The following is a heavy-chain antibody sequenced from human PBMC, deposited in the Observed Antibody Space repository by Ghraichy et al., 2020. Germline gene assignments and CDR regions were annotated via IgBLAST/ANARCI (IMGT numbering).Heavy chain of an antibody. Sequence: SVKVSCKASGGTFSSYAISWVRQAPGQGLEWMGGIIPIFGTANYAQKFQGRVTITADESTSTAYMELSSLRSEDTAVYYCARDRLLWFGAMFDPWGQGTLVTVSS. CDR2: IIPIFGTA. J-gene: IGHJ5*02. V-gene: IGHV1-69*13. CDR1: GGTFSSYA. D-gene: IGHD3-10*01. CDR3: ARDRLLWFGAMFDP.